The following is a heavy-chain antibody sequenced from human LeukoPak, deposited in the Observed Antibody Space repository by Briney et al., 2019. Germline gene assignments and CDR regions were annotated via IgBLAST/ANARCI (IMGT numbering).Heavy chain of an antibody. J-gene: IGHJ4*02. Sequence: GGSLRLSCAASGFTFSTYGMNWVRQAPGKGLEWVTVISGSGGNTYYADSVKGRFTISRDNSKNTLYLQMNSLRAEDTAVYYCAKEYSVRNQFDHWGQGTLVAVSS. CDR1: GFTFSTYG. V-gene: IGHV3-23*01. CDR3: AKEYSVRNQFDH. D-gene: IGHD1-14*01. CDR2: ISGSGGNT.